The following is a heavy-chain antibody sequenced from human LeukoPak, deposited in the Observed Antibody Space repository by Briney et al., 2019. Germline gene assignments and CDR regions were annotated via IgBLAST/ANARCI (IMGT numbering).Heavy chain of an antibody. CDR3: AKRGWDLVVY. V-gene: IGHV3-9*01. CDR1: GFTFDDYA. D-gene: IGHD1-26*01. Sequence: GGSLRLSCAASGFTFDDYAMHWVRHAPGKGLEWISSISWNSDTVAYADSVKGRFIISRDNADNSLYLQVNSLRAEDTAVYYCAKRGWDLVVYWGQGTLVTVSS. J-gene: IGHJ4*02. CDR2: ISWNSDTV.